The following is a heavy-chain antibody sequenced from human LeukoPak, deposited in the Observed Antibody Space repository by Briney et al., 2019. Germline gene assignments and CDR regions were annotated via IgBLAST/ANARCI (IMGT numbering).Heavy chain of an antibody. V-gene: IGHV1-69*05. Sequence: SVKVSCKASGYTFTSYAISWVRQAPGQGLEWMGRIIPIFGTANYAQKFQGRVTITTDESTSTAYMELSSLRSEDTAVYYCARGGYCSSTSCYLPFDYWGQGTLVTVSS. CDR2: IIPIFGTA. D-gene: IGHD2-2*01. J-gene: IGHJ4*02. CDR3: ARGGYCSSTSCYLPFDY. CDR1: GYTFTSYA.